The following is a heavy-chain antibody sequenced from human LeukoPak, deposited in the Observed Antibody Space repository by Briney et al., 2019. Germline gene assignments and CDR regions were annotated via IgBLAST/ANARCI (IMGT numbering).Heavy chain of an antibody. D-gene: IGHD3-10*01. CDR3: ARTITDDHNRLGALDI. Sequence: GGSLRLSCAASGYTFSSHGMHWVRQAPDKGLEWVAIIWYDGSYKYYADSVQGRFTISRDNSKNTLYLQMNSLRAEDTAVYYCARTITDDHNRLGALDIWGQGTMVTVSS. CDR1: GYTFSSHG. J-gene: IGHJ3*02. CDR2: IWYDGSYK. V-gene: IGHV3-33*01.